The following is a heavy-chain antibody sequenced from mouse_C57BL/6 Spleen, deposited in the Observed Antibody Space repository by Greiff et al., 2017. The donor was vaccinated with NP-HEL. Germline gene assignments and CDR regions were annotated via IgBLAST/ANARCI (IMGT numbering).Heavy chain of an antibody. CDR1: GFTFTDYY. V-gene: IGHV7-3*01. CDR2: IRNKANGYTT. Sequence: EVNVVESGGGLVQPGGSLSLSCAASGFTFTDYYMSWVRQPPGKALEWLGFIRNKANGYTTEYSASVKGRFTISRDNSQSILYLQMNALRAEDSATYYCARFSLTGTDWYFDVWGTGTTVTVSS. D-gene: IGHD4-1*01. CDR3: ARFSLTGTDWYFDV. J-gene: IGHJ1*03.